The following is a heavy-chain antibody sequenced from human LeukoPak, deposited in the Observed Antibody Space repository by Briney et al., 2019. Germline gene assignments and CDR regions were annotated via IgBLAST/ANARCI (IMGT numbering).Heavy chain of an antibody. CDR3: ARTLVKRKSGAFDV. CDR2: LSYDGTIK. V-gene: IGHV3-30*04. Sequence: PGRSLRLSCAASAFTFSNYAMHWARQAPGKGLEGVTVLSYDGTIKSYADSVRGRFTISRDNSKATLYLQMNSLRAEDTAVYYCARTLVKRKSGAFDVWGQGIMVIVSS. D-gene: IGHD6-6*01. CDR1: AFTFSNYA. J-gene: IGHJ3*01.